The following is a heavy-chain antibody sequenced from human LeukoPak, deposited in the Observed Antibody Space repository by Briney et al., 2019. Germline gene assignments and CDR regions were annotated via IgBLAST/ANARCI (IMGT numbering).Heavy chain of an antibody. Sequence: ASVKVSCKASGYTFSTYWLHWMRQAPGQGLEWMGWINPNNGDTYSAQIFQGRVTMTRDTSISTAYMELSRLESDDTAVYYCARGPSHGAFDTWGQGTMVTVSS. CDR2: INPNNGDT. CDR1: GYTFSTYW. J-gene: IGHJ3*02. CDR3: ARGPSHGAFDT. V-gene: IGHV1-2*02.